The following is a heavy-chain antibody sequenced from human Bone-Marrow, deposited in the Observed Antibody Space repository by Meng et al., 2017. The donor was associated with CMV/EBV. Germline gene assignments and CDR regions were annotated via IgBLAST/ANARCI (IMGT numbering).Heavy chain of an antibody. CDR2: ISAYNGNT. Sequence: SGYTFTSYGIRWVHQAPGQGLEWMGWISAYNGNTNYAQKLQGRVTMTTDTSTSTAYMELRSLRSDDTAVYYCARDGGYSYGVPLGYWGQGTLVTVSS. D-gene: IGHD5-18*01. CDR1: GYTFTSYG. J-gene: IGHJ4*02. CDR3: ARDGGYSYGVPLGY. V-gene: IGHV1-18*01.